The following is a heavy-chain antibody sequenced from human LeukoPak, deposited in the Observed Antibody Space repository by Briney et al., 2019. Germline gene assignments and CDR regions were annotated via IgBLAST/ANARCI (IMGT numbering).Heavy chain of an antibody. Sequence: ASVKVSCKASGYTFTSYGISWVRQAPGQGLEWVGWISAYNGNTNYAQKLQGRVTMTTDTSTSTAYMELRSLRSDDTAVYYCARDPGLKLPPNQNWFDPWGQGTLVTVSS. V-gene: IGHV1-18*01. J-gene: IGHJ5*02. D-gene: IGHD1-7*01. CDR1: GYTFTSYG. CDR3: ARDPGLKLPPNQNWFDP. CDR2: ISAYNGNT.